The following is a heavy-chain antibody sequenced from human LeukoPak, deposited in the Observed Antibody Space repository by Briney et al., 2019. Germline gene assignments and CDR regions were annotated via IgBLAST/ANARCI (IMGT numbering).Heavy chain of an antibody. V-gene: IGHV4-31*01. J-gene: IGHJ4*02. D-gene: IGHD4-17*01. CDR2: IYYIGTT. CDR1: GGSIRSGDYY. Sequence: SETLSLTCTVSGGSIRSGDYYWTWIRQHPGKGLEWIGYIYYIGTTYYNPTLKSQVTISVDTSKNQFSLKLKSVTAADTAVYYCARGSTTVTDYYFDYWGQGTLVTVSS. CDR3: ARGSTTVTDYYFDY.